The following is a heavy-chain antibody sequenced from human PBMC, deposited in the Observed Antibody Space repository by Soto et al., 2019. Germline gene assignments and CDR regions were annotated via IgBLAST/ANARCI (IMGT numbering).Heavy chain of an antibody. V-gene: IGHV1-18*04. Sequence: ASVKVSCKASGYTFTSYGISWVRQAPGQELEWMGWISAYNGNTNYAQKLQGRVTMTTDTSTSTAYMELRSLRSDDTAVYYCASGELRFLEWFPFSYYYYGMDVWGQGTTVTVSS. CDR2: ISAYNGNT. CDR3: ASGELRFLEWFPFSYYYYGMDV. CDR1: GYTFTSYG. J-gene: IGHJ6*02. D-gene: IGHD3-3*01.